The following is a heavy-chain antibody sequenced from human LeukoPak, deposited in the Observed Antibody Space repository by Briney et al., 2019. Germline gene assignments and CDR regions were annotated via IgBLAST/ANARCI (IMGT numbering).Heavy chain of an antibody. J-gene: IGHJ4*02. D-gene: IGHD1-1*01. CDR3: AKGNWLEFDY. CDR2: IRYDGSNK. V-gene: IGHV3-30*02. CDR1: GFTFSSYG. Sequence: PGRSLRLSCAASGFTFSSYGMHWVRQAPGKGLEWVAFIRYDGSNKYYADSVKGRFTISRDNSKNTLYLQMNSLRVEDTAVYYCAKGNWLEFDYWGQGTLVTVSS.